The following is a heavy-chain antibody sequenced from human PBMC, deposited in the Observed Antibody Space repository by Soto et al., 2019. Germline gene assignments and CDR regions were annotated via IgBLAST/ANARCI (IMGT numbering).Heavy chain of an antibody. D-gene: IGHD3-22*01. CDR3: AKKRHYDSSGYYSYYFDY. J-gene: IGHJ4*02. V-gene: IGHV3-53*01. CDR1: GFTVSSNY. Sequence: LRLSCAASGFTVSSNYMSWVRQAPGKGLEWVSVIYSGGSTYYADSVRGRFTISRDNSKNTLYLQMKSLRAEDTAVYYCAKKRHYDSSGYYSYYFDYWGQGTLVTVSS. CDR2: IYSGGST.